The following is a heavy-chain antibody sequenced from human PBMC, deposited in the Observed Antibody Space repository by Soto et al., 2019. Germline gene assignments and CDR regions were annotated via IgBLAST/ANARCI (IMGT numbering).Heavy chain of an antibody. CDR3: AKDSYYDSSGYYPTDPWYFDL. CDR2: ISGSGGST. CDR1: GFTFSSYA. J-gene: IGHJ2*01. D-gene: IGHD3-22*01. Sequence: GGSLRLSCAASGFTFSSYAMSWVRQAPGKGLEWVSAISGSGGSTYYADSVKGRFTISRDNSKNTLYLQMNSLRAEDTAVYYCAKDSYYDSSGYYPTDPWYFDLWGRGTLVTVSS. V-gene: IGHV3-23*01.